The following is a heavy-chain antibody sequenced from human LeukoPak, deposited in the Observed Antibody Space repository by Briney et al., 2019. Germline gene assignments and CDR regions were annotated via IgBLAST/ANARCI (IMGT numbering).Heavy chain of an antibody. Sequence: PGGSLRLSCAASGFTVSSNYMSWVRQAPGKGLEWVSVIYSGGSTYYADSVKGRFTISRDNSKNTLYLQMNSLRAEDTAVYYCAKDPTGYYYDSSGYLLPDYWGQGTLVTVSS. J-gene: IGHJ4*02. CDR3: AKDPTGYYYDSSGYLLPDY. CDR2: IYSGGST. V-gene: IGHV3-66*02. CDR1: GFTVSSNY. D-gene: IGHD3-22*01.